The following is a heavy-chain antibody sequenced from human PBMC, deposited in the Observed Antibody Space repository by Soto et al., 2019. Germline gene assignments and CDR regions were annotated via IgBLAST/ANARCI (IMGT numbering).Heavy chain of an antibody. D-gene: IGHD2-15*01. Sequence: ASVKVSCKASGYTFTGYYMHWVRQAPGQGLEWMGWINPNSGGTNYAQKFQGRVTMTRDTSISTAYMELSRLRSDDTAVYSCARDRLRPYCSGGSCYSPYYYGMDVWGQGTTVTVSS. CDR3: ARDRLRPYCSGGSCYSPYYYGMDV. CDR2: INPNSGGT. CDR1: GYTFTGYY. J-gene: IGHJ6*02. V-gene: IGHV1-2*02.